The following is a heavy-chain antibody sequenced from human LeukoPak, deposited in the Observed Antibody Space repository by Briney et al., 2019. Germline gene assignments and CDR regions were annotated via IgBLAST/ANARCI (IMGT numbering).Heavy chain of an antibody. Sequence: SVKVSCKASGGTFSSYAISWVRQAPGQGLEWMGGIIPIFGTANYAQKFQGRVTITTDESTSTAYMELSSLRSEDTAVYYCARAQLAYCGGDCPDYYYYYMDVWGKGTTVTVSS. CDR1: GGTFSSYA. D-gene: IGHD2-21*02. CDR2: IIPIFGTA. J-gene: IGHJ6*03. V-gene: IGHV1-69*05. CDR3: ARAQLAYCGGDCPDYYYYYMDV.